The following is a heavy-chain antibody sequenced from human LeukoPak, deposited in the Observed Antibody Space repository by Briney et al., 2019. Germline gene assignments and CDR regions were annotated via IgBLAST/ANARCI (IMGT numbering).Heavy chain of an antibody. V-gene: IGHV3-53*01. CDR1: GFTVSSNY. Sequence: GGSLRLSCVASGFTVSSNYMSWVRQAPGKGLEWVSVIYSGGSTYYADSVKGRFTISRDNSKNTLYLQMNSLRAEDTAVYYCARDSHSGSYYRLDYWGQGTLVTASS. J-gene: IGHJ4*02. D-gene: IGHD1-26*01. CDR3: ARDSHSGSYYRLDY. CDR2: IYSGGST.